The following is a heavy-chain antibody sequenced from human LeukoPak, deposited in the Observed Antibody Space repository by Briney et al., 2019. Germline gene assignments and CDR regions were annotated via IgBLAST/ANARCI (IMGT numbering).Heavy chain of an antibody. V-gene: IGHV3-48*03. D-gene: IGHD1-20*01. CDR1: GFTFSSYE. CDR3: ASPDPGITGKFDAFDI. CDR2: ISSSGSTI. Sequence: GGSLRLSCAASGFTFSSYEMNWVRQAPGKGLEWVSYISSSGSTIYYADSVKGRFTISRDNAKNSLYLQMNSLRAEDTAVYYCASPDPGITGKFDAFDIWGQGTMVTVSS. J-gene: IGHJ3*02.